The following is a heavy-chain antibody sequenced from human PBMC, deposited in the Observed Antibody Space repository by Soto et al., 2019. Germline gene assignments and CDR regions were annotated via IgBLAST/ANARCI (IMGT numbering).Heavy chain of an antibody. CDR2: INHIGGT. V-gene: IGHV4-34*02. D-gene: IGHD3-16*01. J-gene: IGHJ4*02. Sequence: QVQLQQWGAGLLRPSETLSLSCNISGGSLRGNYWNWVRQSPGKALQWIGEINHIGGTSYNPSLKSRVPVSIDTAKRQFFLKLASVSIADTAVYYCARTGPSTSLSFFDSWGQGTLVTVST. CDR1: GGSLRGNY. CDR3: ARTGPSTSLSFFDS.